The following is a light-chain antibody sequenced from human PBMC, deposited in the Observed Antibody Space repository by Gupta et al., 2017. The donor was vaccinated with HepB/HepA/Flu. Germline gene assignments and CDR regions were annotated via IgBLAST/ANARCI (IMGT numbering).Light chain of an antibody. J-gene: IGLJ2*01. CDR3: AAWDDSLSGVV. V-gene: IGLV1-47*01. CDR1: NSNIGGNY. Sequence: QSVLTQPPSESGTPGQRVAISCSGSNSNIGGNYVYWYQQFPGTAPKLLIYRNTQRPSGVPDRFSGSKSGTSASLAIRGLRSEDEADYYCAAWDDSLSGVVFGGGTKLTVL. CDR2: RNT.